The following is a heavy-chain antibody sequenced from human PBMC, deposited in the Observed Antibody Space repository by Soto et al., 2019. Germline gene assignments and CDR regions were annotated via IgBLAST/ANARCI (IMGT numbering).Heavy chain of an antibody. CDR1: GYPFSDYA. CDR2: INAGNGNT. V-gene: IGHV1-3*01. Sequence: QVHLVQSGGEVKKPGASVKISCEASGYPFSDYAIHWVRQAPGQRLEWMGRINAGNGNTEYSQPFQGRLTITRDSSARTAFMELGSLTSDDSAVYFCARDRDRGDYYYYYMDVWGRGTTVIVSS. J-gene: IGHJ6*03. CDR3: ARDRDRGDYYYYYMDV. D-gene: IGHD3-10*01.